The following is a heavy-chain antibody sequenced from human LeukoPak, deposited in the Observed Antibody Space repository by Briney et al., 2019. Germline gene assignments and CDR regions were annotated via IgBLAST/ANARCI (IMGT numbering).Heavy chain of an antibody. CDR2: ISGGGGST. V-gene: IGHV3-23*01. Sequence: GGSLRPSCAAPGLTFSIYAMSGVRQAPGKGLEWVSAISGGGGSTYYADSVKGRFSISRDNSKNTLYLQMNILRADDTAVYYCAKFIFPTNDSNGSLDYWGQGTLVTVSS. CDR3: AKFIFPTNDSNGSLDY. D-gene: IGHD3-22*01. CDR1: GLTFSIYA. J-gene: IGHJ4*02.